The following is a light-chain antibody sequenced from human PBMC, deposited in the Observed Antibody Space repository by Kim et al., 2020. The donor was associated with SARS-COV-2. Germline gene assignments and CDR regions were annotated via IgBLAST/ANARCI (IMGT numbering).Light chain of an antibody. Sequence: VSPGESASITCSGDKLGNKYVCWYQQKPGQSPVLVIYQDDKRPSGIPERFSGSNSGNTATLTISGTQPMDEADYYCQAWDRSTSGVFGGGTKVTVL. J-gene: IGLJ3*02. CDR3: QAWDRSTSGV. V-gene: IGLV3-1*01. CDR1: KLGNKY. CDR2: QDD.